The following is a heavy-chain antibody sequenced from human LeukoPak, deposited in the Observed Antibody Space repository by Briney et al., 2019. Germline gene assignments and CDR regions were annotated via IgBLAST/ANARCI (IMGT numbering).Heavy chain of an antibody. V-gene: IGHV1-8*02. CDR3: ARGSSSWFDP. D-gene: IGHD6-13*01. CDR2: MNPNSGNT. J-gene: IGHJ5*02. CDR1: GGTFSSYA. Sequence: GASVKVSCKASGGTFSSYAINWVRQATGQGLEWMGWMNPNSGNTGYAQKFQGRVTMTRNTSISTAYMELSGLRSEDTAVYYCARGSSSWFDPWGQGTLVTVSS.